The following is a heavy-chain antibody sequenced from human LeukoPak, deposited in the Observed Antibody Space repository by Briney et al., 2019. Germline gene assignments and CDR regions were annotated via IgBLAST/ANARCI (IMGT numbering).Heavy chain of an antibody. CDR1: GFTFSSYA. CDR2: ISYDGSNK. CDR3: ARDPLWFGERVFPPFFDY. V-gene: IGHV3-30*04. Sequence: PGGSLRLSCAASGFTFSSYAMHWVRQAPGKGLEWVAVISYDGSNKYYADSVKGRFTISRDNSKNTLSLQMNSLRAEDTAVYYCARDPLWFGERVFPPFFDYWGQGTLVTVSS. D-gene: IGHD3-10*01. J-gene: IGHJ4*02.